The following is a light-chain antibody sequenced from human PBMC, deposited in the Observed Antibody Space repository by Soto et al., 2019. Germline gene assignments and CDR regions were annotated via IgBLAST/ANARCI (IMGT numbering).Light chain of an antibody. CDR3: SSYTNINTRACV. Sequence: QPVLTQPASVSGSPGQSITISCTGTSGDIGSYNRVSWYQQHPGKAPKLIIYEVTDRPSGVSNRFSGSKSGNTASLTISGLQAEDEAEYYCSSYTNINTRACVFGTGTKLT. V-gene: IGLV2-14*01. CDR2: EVT. CDR1: SGDIGSYNR. J-gene: IGLJ1*01.